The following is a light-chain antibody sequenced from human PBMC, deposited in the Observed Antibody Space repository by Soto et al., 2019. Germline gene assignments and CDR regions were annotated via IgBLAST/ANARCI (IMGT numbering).Light chain of an antibody. CDR1: RSDVGGYNY. Sequence: QSVLTQPPSPSGSPGQSVTISCTGTRSDVGGYNYVSWYQQHPGKAPKLMIYEVNQRPSGVPDRFSGSQSGNTASLTVSGLQAEDEADYYCSSYAGSNNYVFGTGTRSPS. V-gene: IGLV2-8*01. CDR2: EVN. CDR3: SSYAGSNNYV. J-gene: IGLJ1*01.